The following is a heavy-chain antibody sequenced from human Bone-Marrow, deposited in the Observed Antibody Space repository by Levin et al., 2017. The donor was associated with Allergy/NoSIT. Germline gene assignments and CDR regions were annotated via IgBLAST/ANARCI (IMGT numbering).Heavy chain of an antibody. Sequence: PGGSLRLSCAASGFPFAHYAMTWVRQAPGKGLEWVSTISTTDSAYYADSVQGRFTISRDNSKNTLFLQMNSLSAEDAAVYYCAKWIIVQGILRGFFDYWGQGILVTVSS. J-gene: IGHJ4*01. D-gene: IGHD3-16*02. CDR3: AKWIIVQGILRGFFDY. CDR2: ISTTDSA. CDR1: GFPFAHYA. V-gene: IGHV3-23*01.